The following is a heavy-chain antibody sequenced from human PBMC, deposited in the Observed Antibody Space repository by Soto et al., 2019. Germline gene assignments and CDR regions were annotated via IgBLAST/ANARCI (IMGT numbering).Heavy chain of an antibody. CDR3: ARDLGIAAAGAPFYYYYYGMDV. V-gene: IGHV1-2*04. D-gene: IGHD6-13*01. CDR2: INPNSGGT. CDR1: GYTFTGYY. J-gene: IGHJ6*02. Sequence: ASVKVSCKASGYTFTGYYMHWVRQAPGQGLEWMGWINPNSGGTNYAQKFQGWVTMTRDTSISTAYMELSRLRSDDTAVYYCARDLGIAAAGAPFYYYYYGMDVWGQGTTVTVS.